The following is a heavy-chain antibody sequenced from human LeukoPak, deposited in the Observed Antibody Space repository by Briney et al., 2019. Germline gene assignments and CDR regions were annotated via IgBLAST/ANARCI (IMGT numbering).Heavy chain of an antibody. CDR3: ARGDGEQLGLYYFDY. V-gene: IGHV1-69*05. CDR2: IIPIFGTA. CDR1: GGTFSSYA. D-gene: IGHD6-6*01. J-gene: IGHJ4*02. Sequence: ASVKVSCKASGGTFSSYAISWVRQAPGQGLEWMGGIIPIFGTANYAQKFQGRVTNTTDESTSTAYMELSSLRSEDTAVYYCARGDGEQLGLYYFDYWGQGTLVTVSS.